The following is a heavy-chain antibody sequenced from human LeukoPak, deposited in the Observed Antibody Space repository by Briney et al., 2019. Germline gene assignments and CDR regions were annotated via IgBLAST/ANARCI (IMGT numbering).Heavy chain of an antibody. J-gene: IGHJ5*02. V-gene: IGHV1-2*02. CDR2: INPNSGGT. CDR1: EYTFTAYY. CDR3: ARDHSSSWYRVYNWFDP. D-gene: IGHD6-13*01. Sequence: ASVKVSCKASEYTFTAYYIHWVRQAPGQGLEWMGWINPNSGGTNYAQKFQGRVTMTRDTSISTAYMELSRLRSDDTAVYYCARDHSSSWYRVYNWFDPWGQGTLVTVSS.